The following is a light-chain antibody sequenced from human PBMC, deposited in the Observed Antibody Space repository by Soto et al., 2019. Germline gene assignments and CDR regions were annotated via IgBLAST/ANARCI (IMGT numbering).Light chain of an antibody. V-gene: IGKV3-11*01. Sequence: EVVLTQSPATLSLSPGKRSTLSCRASQSVSRYLAWYQQKPGQAPRLLIYDASNRATGIPARFSGSGSGTDFTLTISSLEPEDFAVYYCQQRSNWHTLTFGGGTKVDIK. CDR3: QQRSNWHTLT. CDR2: DAS. CDR1: QSVSRY. J-gene: IGKJ4*01.